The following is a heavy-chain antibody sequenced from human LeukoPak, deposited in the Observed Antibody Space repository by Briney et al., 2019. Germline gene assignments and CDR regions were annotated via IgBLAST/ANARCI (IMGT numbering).Heavy chain of an antibody. Sequence: SETLSLTGTVSGGSITSSSYYWGWIRQPPGKGLQWIGSFYYSGSTYYNPSLKSRVTIYVDTSKNQFSLKLSSVTAADTAVYYCARGRRDGYNLEYFDKWGQGTLVTVSS. J-gene: IGHJ4*02. D-gene: IGHD5-24*01. CDR3: ARGRRDGYNLEYFDK. V-gene: IGHV4-39*01. CDR2: FYYSGST. CDR1: GGSITSSSYY.